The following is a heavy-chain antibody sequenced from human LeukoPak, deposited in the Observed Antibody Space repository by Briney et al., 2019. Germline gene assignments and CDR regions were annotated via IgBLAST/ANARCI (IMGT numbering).Heavy chain of an antibody. D-gene: IGHD2-2*01. Sequence: LRLSCAASGFTFSDYYMSWIRRPPGRGLEWIAYLSHSGSSDSNPSLTSRVTTLVDTSKNQFSLKLTSVTAADTAVYYCARARYANAWYAFDIWGHGTMVTVSS. CDR1: GFTFSDYY. CDR3: ARARYANAWYAFDI. V-gene: IGHV4-59*01. CDR2: LSHSGSS. J-gene: IGHJ3*02.